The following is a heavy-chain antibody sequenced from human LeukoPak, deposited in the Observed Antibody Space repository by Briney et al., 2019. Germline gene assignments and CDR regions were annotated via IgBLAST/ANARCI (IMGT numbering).Heavy chain of an antibody. CDR3: ARGGLSPDY. V-gene: IGHV3-9*01. Sequence: GGSLRLSCAASGFTFDDYAMHWVRQTPGKGLEWVSHISWNSATIEYADSVKGRFTISRDNAKNSLYLQMNSLRAEDTAVYYCARGGLSPDYWGQGTLVTVSS. CDR1: GFTFDDYA. D-gene: IGHD2/OR15-2a*01. CDR2: ISWNSATI. J-gene: IGHJ4*02.